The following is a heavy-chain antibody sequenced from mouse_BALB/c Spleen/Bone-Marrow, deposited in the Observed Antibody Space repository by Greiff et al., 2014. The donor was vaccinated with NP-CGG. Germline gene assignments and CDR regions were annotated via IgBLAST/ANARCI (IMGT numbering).Heavy chain of an antibody. CDR2: ISSGGSYT. V-gene: IGHV5-6*01. D-gene: IGHD1-1*01. J-gene: IGHJ4*01. CDR3: ARDLITTDAMDY. CDR1: GFTFSSYG. Sequence: EVQLVESGGDLVKPGGSLKLSCAASGFTFSSYGMSWVRQTPDKRLEWVATISSGGSYTYYPDSVKGRFTISRDNAKNTLYLQMSSLKSEDTAMYYCARDLITTDAMDYWGQGTSVTVSS.